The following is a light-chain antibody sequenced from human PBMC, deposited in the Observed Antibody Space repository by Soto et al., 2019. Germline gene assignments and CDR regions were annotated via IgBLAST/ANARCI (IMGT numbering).Light chain of an antibody. CDR2: AAS. Sequence: DIQLTQSPSFLSASVGDRLTITCRASPGISTYLAWYQQKPGKAPEVLVYAASTEQSGGPSRYSGSGAGTEFTLTISRLQPGDFATYYCQQRNRYPLTFCPGTKGDFK. CDR3: QQRNRYPLT. V-gene: IGKV1-9*01. CDR1: PGISTY. J-gene: IGKJ3*01.